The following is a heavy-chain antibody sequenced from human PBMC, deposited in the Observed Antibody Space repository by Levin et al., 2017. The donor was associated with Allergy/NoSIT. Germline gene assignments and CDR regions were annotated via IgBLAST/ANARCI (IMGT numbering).Heavy chain of an antibody. Sequence: GGSLRLSCAASGFTFSSFGMHWVRQAPGNGLEWVAVQSHDGTYDNYADPVRGRFTISRDNSKNTLYLQMDSLRSEDTAVYYCARVGSGSSHFSFVDYWVQGSLVTVSS. D-gene: IGHD1-26*01. J-gene: IGHJ4*02. CDR3: ARVGSGSSHFSFVDY. V-gene: IGHV3-30*04. CDR1: GFTFSSFG. CDR2: QSHDGTYD.